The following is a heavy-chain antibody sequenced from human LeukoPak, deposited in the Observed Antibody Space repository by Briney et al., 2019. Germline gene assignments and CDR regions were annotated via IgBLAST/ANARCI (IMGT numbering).Heavy chain of an antibody. CDR3: AADSFGEGVVN. D-gene: IGHD3-10*01. CDR1: GLTFTTSA. Sequence: SVKVSCKASGLTFTTSAVQWVRQARGQRLEWIGWIVVGSGETKYAQKFQERVTITRDMSTSTAYMELSSLRSEDTAVYYCAADSFGEGVVNWGQGTPVTVSS. CDR2: IVVGSGET. J-gene: IGHJ4*02. V-gene: IGHV1-58*01.